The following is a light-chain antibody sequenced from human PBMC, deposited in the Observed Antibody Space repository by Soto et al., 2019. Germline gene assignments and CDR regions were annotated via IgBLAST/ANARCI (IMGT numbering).Light chain of an antibody. J-gene: IGLJ1*01. Sequence: QSPLTQPPSASSTPGQRVTISCSGSNSNIGTNTVNCYQHLPGTAPRLLIYTNNQRPSGVPQRFSGSKTGTSASLAIGGLQSEDGADYYCAAWDDSLGAYVFGTGTKVTVL. CDR1: NSNIGTNT. CDR3: AAWDDSLGAYV. V-gene: IGLV1-44*01. CDR2: TNN.